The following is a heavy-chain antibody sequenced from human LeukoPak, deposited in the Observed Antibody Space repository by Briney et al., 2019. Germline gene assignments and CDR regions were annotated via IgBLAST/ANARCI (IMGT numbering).Heavy chain of an antibody. J-gene: IGHJ4*02. CDR1: GVTFSIYV. CDR2: ISSSSSAI. V-gene: IGHV3-48*01. CDR3: ARAGGGVAGASFGC. D-gene: IGHD3-16*01. Sequence: PGGSLRLSCAASGVTFSIYVMSWVRQAPGKGLEWVSHISSSSSAIDYADSVKGRFTISRDSAKNSLFLQMNSLRGEDTAMYYCARAGGGVAGASFGCWGQGTLVTVSS.